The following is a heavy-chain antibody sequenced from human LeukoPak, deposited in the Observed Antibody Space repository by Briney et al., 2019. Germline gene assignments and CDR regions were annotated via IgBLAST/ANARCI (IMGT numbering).Heavy chain of an antibody. CDR2: IYPGDSDT. CDR1: GYSFTSYW. CDR3: ARGTTVTTFYFDY. Sequence: GESLKISCKGSGYSFTSYWIGWGRQMPGKGLEWMGIIYPGDSDTRYSPSFQGQVTISADKSISTAYLQWSSLKASDTAMYYRARGTTVTTFYFDYWGQGTLVTVSS. D-gene: IGHD4-17*01. J-gene: IGHJ4*02. V-gene: IGHV5-51*01.